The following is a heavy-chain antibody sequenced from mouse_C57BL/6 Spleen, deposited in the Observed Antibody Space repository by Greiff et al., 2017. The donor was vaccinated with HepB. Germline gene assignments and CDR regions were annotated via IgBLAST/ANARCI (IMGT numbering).Heavy chain of an antibody. CDR2: IDPEDGDT. J-gene: IGHJ4*01. CDR1: GFNIKDYY. V-gene: IGHV14-1*01. CDR3: TTMVTIAMDY. D-gene: IGHD2-2*01. Sequence: VQLQQSGAELVRPGASVKLSCTASGFNIKDYYMHWVKQRPEQGLEWIGRIDPEDGDTEAAPKFQGKATMTADTDSNTAYLQLSSLTSEDTAVYYCTTMVTIAMDYWGQGTSVTVSS.